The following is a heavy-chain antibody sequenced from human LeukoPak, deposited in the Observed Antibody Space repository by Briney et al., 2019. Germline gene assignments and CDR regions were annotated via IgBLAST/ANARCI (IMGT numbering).Heavy chain of an antibody. CDR3: FSDDSSGNFDT. Sequence: GASVKVSCKASGYSFTGYYIHWLRQAPGQGLEWMGWINPYSGDTNYARKFQGRVTMTRDTSISTAYMELSRLTSDDTSVYYCFSDDSSGNFDTWGQGTLVTVSS. CDR2: INPYSGDT. CDR1: GYSFTGYY. D-gene: IGHD3-22*01. V-gene: IGHV1-2*02. J-gene: IGHJ4*02.